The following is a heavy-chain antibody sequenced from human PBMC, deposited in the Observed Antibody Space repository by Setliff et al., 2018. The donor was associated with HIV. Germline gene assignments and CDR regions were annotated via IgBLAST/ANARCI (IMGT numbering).Heavy chain of an antibody. CDR1: GGSFSPYY. V-gene: IGHV4-34*10. CDR3: ARLLRYCRSADCYRAFDF. CDR2: INHGGST. J-gene: IGHJ4*02. Sequence: PSETLSLTCAVYGGSFSPYYWTWIRQPPGKGLEWVGEINHGGSTNYNPSLKSRITMSINTSEKQFYLKLNSVTAADTAVYYCARLLRYCRSADCYRAFDFWGQGTPVTVSS. D-gene: IGHD2-21*02.